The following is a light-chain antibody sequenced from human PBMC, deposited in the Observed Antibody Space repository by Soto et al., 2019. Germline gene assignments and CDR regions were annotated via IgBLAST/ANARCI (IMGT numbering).Light chain of an antibody. Sequence: EIVMTQSPATLSVSPGERATLSCRASQSVSSNLAWYQQKPGQAPRLLIYGASIRATGIPARFSGSGSGTEFTLTISSLKSEDFAVYYCQQYNNWPGTFGQGTKVEIK. J-gene: IGKJ1*01. CDR2: GAS. CDR3: QQYNNWPGT. CDR1: QSVSSN. V-gene: IGKV3D-15*01.